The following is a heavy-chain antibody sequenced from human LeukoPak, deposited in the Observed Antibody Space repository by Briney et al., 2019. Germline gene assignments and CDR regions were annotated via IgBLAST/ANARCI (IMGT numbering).Heavy chain of an antibody. CDR3: ARHTKGYCSSTSCYYCYMDV. Sequence: SETLTLTCTVSGGSISSSSYYWGWIRQPPGKGLEWIGSIYYSGSTYYNPSLKSRVTISVSTSNNQFSLKLSSVTAADTAVYYCARHTKGYCSSTSCYYCYMDVWGKGTTVTVSS. D-gene: IGHD2-2*01. J-gene: IGHJ6*03. CDR2: IYYSGST. CDR1: GGSISSSSYY. V-gene: IGHV4-39*01.